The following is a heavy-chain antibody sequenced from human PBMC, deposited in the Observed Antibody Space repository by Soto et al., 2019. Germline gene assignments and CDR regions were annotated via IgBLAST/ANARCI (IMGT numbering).Heavy chain of an antibody. J-gene: IGHJ5*02. Sequence: SETLSLTCTVSGGSISSGVYYWSWIRQHPGKGLGWIGYIYYSGSTYYNPSLKSRVTISVDTSKNQFSLKLSSVTAADTAVYYCTTMVRGVIRFDPWGQGTLVTVSS. V-gene: IGHV4-31*03. CDR1: GGSISSGVYY. CDR2: IYYSGST. D-gene: IGHD3-10*01. CDR3: TTMVRGVIRFDP.